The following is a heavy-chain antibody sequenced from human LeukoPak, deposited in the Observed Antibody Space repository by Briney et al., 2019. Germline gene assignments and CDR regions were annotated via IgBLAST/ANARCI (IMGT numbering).Heavy chain of an antibody. D-gene: IGHD2-2*01. CDR3: AREPYCSSTSCYLPIDY. J-gene: IGHJ4*02. CDR2: ISSSSSTI. CDR1: GFTFSSYS. Sequence: PGGSLRLSCAASGFTFSSYSMNWVRQAPGKGLEWVSYISSSSSTIYYADSVKSRFTISRDNAKNSLYLQMNSLRAEDTAVYYCAREPYCSSTSCYLPIDYWGQGTLVTVSS. V-gene: IGHV3-48*01.